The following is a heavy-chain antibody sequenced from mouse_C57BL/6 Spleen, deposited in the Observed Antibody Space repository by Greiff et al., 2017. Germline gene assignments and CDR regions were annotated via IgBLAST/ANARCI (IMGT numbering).Heavy chain of an antibody. J-gene: IGHJ3*01. Sequence: EVQGVESGGDLVKPGGSLKLSCEASGFTFSSYGMSWVRQTPDKRLEWVATISSGGSYNYYPDSVKGRFTIARDNAKNTLYLQMSSLKSEDTAMYYCARHRITTVVGRGFAYWGQVTLVTVSA. CDR2: ISSGGSYN. D-gene: IGHD1-1*01. CDR1: GFTFSSYG. CDR3: ARHRITTVVGRGFAY. V-gene: IGHV5-6*01.